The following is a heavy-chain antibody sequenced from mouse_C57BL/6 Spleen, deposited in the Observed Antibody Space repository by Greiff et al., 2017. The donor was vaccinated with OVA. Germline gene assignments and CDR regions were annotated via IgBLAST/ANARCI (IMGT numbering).Heavy chain of an antibody. CDR1: GYTFTSYW. CDR3: ARLDYGSSFFAY. CDR2: IDPSDGYT. Sequence: VQLQQPGAELVKPGASVKLSCKASGYTFTSYWMQWVKQRPGQGLEWIGEIDPSDGYTNYNQKFKGKATLTVDTSSSTAYMQLSSLTSEDSAVYYCARLDYGSSFFAYWGQGTLVTVSA. V-gene: IGHV1-50*01. D-gene: IGHD1-1*01. J-gene: IGHJ3*01.